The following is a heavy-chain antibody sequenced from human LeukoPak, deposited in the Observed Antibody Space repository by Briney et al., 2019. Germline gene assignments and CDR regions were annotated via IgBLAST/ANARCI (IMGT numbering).Heavy chain of an antibody. J-gene: IGHJ4*02. CDR2: IYYSGNT. V-gene: IGHV4-39*01. CDR3: ARHHRPYNWNDDPYYFDY. D-gene: IGHD1-1*01. Sequence: SSETLSLTCTVSGGSISSSNYYWGWIRQPPGKGLEWIGTIYYSGNTYYNPSLKSRVTISVDTSKNQFSLKLSSVTAADTAVYYCARHHRPYNWNDDPYYFDYWGQGTLVTVSS. CDR1: GGSISSSNYY.